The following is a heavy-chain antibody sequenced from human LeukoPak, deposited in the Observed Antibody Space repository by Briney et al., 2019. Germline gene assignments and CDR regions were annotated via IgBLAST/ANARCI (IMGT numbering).Heavy chain of an antibody. CDR1: GGSISSTSYY. D-gene: IGHD5-18*01. CDR3: ARLDTAMAPDY. CDR2: FYYSGSP. Sequence: SETLSLTCTVSGGSISSTSYYWGWIRQPPGKGLEWIGSFYYSGSPKYNPSLKSRVTLSLDMSKNQFSLRLTSVTAADTAVYYCARLDTAMAPDYWGQGTLVTVSS. J-gene: IGHJ4*02. V-gene: IGHV4-39*07.